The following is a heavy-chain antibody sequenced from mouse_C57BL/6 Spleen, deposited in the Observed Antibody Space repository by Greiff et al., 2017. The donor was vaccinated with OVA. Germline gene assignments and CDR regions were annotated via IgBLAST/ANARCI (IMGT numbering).Heavy chain of an antibody. D-gene: IGHD2-4*01. V-gene: IGHV2-5*01. CDR2: IWRGGST. Sequence: QVQLQQSGPGLVQPSQSLSITCTVSGFSLTSYGVHWVRQSPGKGLEWLGVIWRGGSTDYNAAFISSLSITKDNSKSQVFFKMNSLRADDTAIYYGAKNPIYYDYDGDAMDYWGQGTSVTVSS. J-gene: IGHJ4*01. CDR1: GFSLTSYG. CDR3: AKNPIYYDYDGDAMDY.